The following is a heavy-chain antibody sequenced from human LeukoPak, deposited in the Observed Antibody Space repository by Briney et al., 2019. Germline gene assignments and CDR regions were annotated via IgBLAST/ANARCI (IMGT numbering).Heavy chain of an antibody. D-gene: IGHD6-13*01. V-gene: IGHV3-30*04. CDR3: VRGAYSSSWLNFDY. J-gene: IGHJ4*02. CDR2: ILYDGSNK. Sequence: GGSLRHSCAGSGFTFRSYAMHWVRQAPGKGLEWVALILYDGSNKYYADSVKGRFTVSRDNSKNTLYLQMNSLRAEDTAVYYCVRGAYSSSWLNFDYWGQGTLVTVSS. CDR1: GFTFRSYA.